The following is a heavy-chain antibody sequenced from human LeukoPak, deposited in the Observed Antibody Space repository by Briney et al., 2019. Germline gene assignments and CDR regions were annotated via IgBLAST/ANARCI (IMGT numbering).Heavy chain of an antibody. V-gene: IGHV4-39*01. Sequence: PSETLSLTCTVSGGSISTTGYYWAWIRQPPGKGLQWIASIYYSGSTYYNPSLKSRVTISVDTSKNQFSLKLSSVTAADTAVYYCARRPQNSSGWIYYFDYWGQGTLVTVSS. J-gene: IGHJ4*02. CDR1: GGSISTTGYY. CDR2: IYYSGST. CDR3: ARRPQNSSGWIYYFDY. D-gene: IGHD6-19*01.